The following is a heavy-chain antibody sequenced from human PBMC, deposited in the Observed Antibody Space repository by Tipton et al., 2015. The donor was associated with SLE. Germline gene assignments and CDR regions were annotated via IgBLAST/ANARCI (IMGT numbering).Heavy chain of an antibody. CDR2: IRYDGRDK. J-gene: IGHJ5*02. D-gene: IGHD3-16*01. Sequence: SLRLSCAASGFSFSSYGMHWVRQAPGKGLEWVAFIRYDGRDKYYADSVKGRFTISRDNAKNSLYLQMNSLSADDTAIYYCARDGVMTSGSWGQGTLVTVSS. CDR3: ARDGVMTSGS. CDR1: GFSFSSYG. V-gene: IGHV3-33*08.